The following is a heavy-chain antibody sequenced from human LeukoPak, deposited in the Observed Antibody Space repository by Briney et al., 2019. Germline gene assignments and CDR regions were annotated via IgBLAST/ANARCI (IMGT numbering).Heavy chain of an antibody. CDR3: ARDHSGSYDGNWYWYFDL. CDR2: ISGSGGST. Sequence: QTGGSLRLSCAASGFTVSSNYMSWVRQAPGKGLEWVSAISGSGGSTYYADSVKGRFTISRDNSKNTLYLQMNSLRAEDTAVYYCARDHSGSYDGNWYWYFDLWGRGTLVTVSS. D-gene: IGHD1-26*01. V-gene: IGHV3-23*01. J-gene: IGHJ2*01. CDR1: GFTVSSNY.